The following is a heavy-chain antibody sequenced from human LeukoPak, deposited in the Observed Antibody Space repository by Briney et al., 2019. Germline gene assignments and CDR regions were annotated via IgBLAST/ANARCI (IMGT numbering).Heavy chain of an antibody. CDR2: INHSGST. V-gene: IGHV4-34*01. Sequence: PSQTLSLTCAVYGGSFSGYYWSWIRQPPGKGLEWIGEINHSGSTNYNPSLKSRVTISVDTSKNQFSLKLSSVTAADTAVYYCARGRSGYYYYYMDVWGKGTTVTVSS. D-gene: IGHD3-10*01. CDR3: ARGRSGYYYYYMDV. J-gene: IGHJ6*03. CDR1: GGSFSGYY.